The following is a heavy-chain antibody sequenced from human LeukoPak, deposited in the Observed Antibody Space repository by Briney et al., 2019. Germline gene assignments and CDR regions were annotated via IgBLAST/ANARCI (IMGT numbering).Heavy chain of an antibody. CDR3: ARAGIAVAGLHY. CDR1: GFTFSSYG. CDR2: MSSTSSVI. D-gene: IGHD6-19*01. J-gene: IGHJ4*02. V-gene: IGHV3-48*01. Sequence: GGSLRLSCVVTGFTFSSYGMNWVRQAPGKGLEWVSYMSSTSSVIYYADSVKGRFTISRDNAKNSLYLQMSSLRAEDTAVYFCARAGIAVAGLHYWGQGTLVTVSS.